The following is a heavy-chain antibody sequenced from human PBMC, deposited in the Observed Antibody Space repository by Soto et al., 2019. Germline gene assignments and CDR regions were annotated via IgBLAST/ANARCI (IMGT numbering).Heavy chain of an antibody. J-gene: IGHJ4*02. Sequence: LRLSCEASGFVFTNFWMHWVRHVPGKGLVWVARIDTSGHSTNYAESVKGRFTISRDNAKNTVSLQMNSLRVEDTGVYYCAKDSWYFDLWSQGSQVTFSS. CDR2: IDTSGHST. D-gene: IGHD6-13*01. V-gene: IGHV3-74*01. CDR1: GFVFTNFW. CDR3: AKDSWYFDL.